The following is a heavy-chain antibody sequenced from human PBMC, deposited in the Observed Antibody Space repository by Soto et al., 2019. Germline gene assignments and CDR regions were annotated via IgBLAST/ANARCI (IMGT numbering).Heavy chain of an antibody. D-gene: IGHD6-6*01. CDR3: ARGHLAARLQSGRYYYYYGMDV. CDR2: ISYDGSNK. Sequence: GGSLRLSCAASGFTFSSYAMHWVRQAPGKGLEWVAVISYDGSNKYYADSVRGRFTISRDNSKNTLYLQMNSLRAEDTAVYYCARGHLAARLQSGRYYYYYGMDVWGQGTTVTVSS. V-gene: IGHV3-30-3*01. J-gene: IGHJ6*02. CDR1: GFTFSSYA.